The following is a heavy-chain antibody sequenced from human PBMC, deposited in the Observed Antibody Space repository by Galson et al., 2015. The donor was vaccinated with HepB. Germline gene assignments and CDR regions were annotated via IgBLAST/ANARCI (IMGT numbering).Heavy chain of an antibody. J-gene: IGHJ3*02. CDR3: AREGSYSPYDYVWGTYRYDAFDI. Sequence: SLRLSCAASGFTFRSYWMRWVRQAPGKGLEWVANIKQDGSEKYYVDSVKGRFAISRDNAKNSLYLQMNSLRAEDTAVYYCAREGSYSPYDYVWGTYRYDAFDIWAKGQWSPSLQ. CDR1: GFTFRSYW. CDR2: IKQDGSEK. D-gene: IGHD3-16*02. V-gene: IGHV3-7*03.